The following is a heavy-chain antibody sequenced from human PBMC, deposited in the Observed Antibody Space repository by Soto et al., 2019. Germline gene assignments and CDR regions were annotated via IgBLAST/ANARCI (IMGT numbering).Heavy chain of an antibody. Sequence: QVQLVEAGGGVVQPGRSLRLSCAASGLPFSNYEMNWVRQDPGKGLEWVAFISGDGNKKSYAESVKGRFAISRDNSKSTQWLQMNSLRVEDTAVYYCAQGGISSASSDAFEIWCHGTTVTVSS. CDR3: AQGGISSASSDAFEI. D-gene: IGHD2-2*01. V-gene: IGHV3-30*18. CDR2: ISGDGNKK. CDR1: GLPFSNYE. J-gene: IGHJ3*02.